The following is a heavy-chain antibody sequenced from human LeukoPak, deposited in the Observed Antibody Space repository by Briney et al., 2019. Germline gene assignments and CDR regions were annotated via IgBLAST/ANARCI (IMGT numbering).Heavy chain of an antibody. V-gene: IGHV1-2*02. Sequence: ASVKVSCKASGYTFTGYYMHWVRQAPGQGLEWMGWINPNSGGTNYAQKFQGRVTMTRDTSISTAYMELSRLRSDDTAVYYCARDYSPYSSGWENFDYWGQGTLVTVSS. CDR2: INPNSGGT. D-gene: IGHD6-19*01. CDR3: ARDYSPYSSGWENFDY. CDR1: GYTFTGYY. J-gene: IGHJ4*02.